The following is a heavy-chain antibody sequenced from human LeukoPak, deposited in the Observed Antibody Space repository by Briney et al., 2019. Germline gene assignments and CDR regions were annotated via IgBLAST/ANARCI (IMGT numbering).Heavy chain of an antibody. D-gene: IGHD3-16*01. CDR2: INSDGSST. CDR3: ARDSIYDSDAFDI. Sequence: GALRLSCAASGFTFSSYWMHWVRQAPGKGLVWVSRINSDGSSTSYADSVKGRFTISRDNAKNTLYLQMNSLRAEDTAVYYCARDSIYDSDAFDIWGQGTTVTVSS. CDR1: GFTFSSYW. V-gene: IGHV3-74*01. J-gene: IGHJ3*02.